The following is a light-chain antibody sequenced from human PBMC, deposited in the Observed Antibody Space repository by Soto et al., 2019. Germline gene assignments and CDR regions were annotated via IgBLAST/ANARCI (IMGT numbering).Light chain of an antibody. CDR3: QQYSEWPPVT. J-gene: IGKJ4*01. Sequence: EVVMTQSPATLSLSPGDRATVSCRASQGIGSNLAWYQQKPGQAPRLLIYGASTRAAGVPARFSGSGSGTEFTLTNRSPKSEDFAPYYLQQYSEWPPVTFGGGTKVEIK. V-gene: IGKV3-15*01. CDR1: QGIGSN. CDR2: GAS.